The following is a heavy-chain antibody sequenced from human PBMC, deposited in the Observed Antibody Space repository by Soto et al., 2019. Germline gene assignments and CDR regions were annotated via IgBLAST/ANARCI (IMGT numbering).Heavy chain of an antibody. Sequence: QVQLVQSGAEVKKPGSSVRVSCKASGGSFSTYAFSWVRQAPGHGAEWMGGIIPIFDSPYYAQNFQGRVTIAADTSTSTVYMELSSLTPEDTAVDYCALGAECRGYGRKKLTWLDPWGQGTLGTVSS. J-gene: IGHJ5*02. CDR1: GGSFSTYA. CDR2: IIPIFDSP. V-gene: IGHV1-69*06. D-gene: IGHD4-17*01. CDR3: ALGAECRGYGRKKLTWLDP.